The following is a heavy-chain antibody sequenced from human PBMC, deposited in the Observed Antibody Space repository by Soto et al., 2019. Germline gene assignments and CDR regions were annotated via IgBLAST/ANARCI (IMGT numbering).Heavy chain of an antibody. CDR1: GFTFSSYW. CDR3: ARVGGSKVRGVMDYYGMDV. D-gene: IGHD3-10*01. V-gene: IGHV3-74*01. CDR2: INSDGSST. J-gene: IGHJ6*02. Sequence: GGSLRLSCAASGFTFSSYWMHWVRQAPGKGLVWVSRINSDGSSTSYADSVKGRFTISRDNAKNTLYLQMNSLRAEDTAVYYCARVGGSKVRGVMDYYGMDVWGQGTTVTVS.